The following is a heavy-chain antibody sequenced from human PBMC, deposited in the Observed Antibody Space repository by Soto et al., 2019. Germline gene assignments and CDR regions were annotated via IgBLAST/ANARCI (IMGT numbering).Heavy chain of an antibody. Sequence: SETLSLTCTVSGGSISSYYWSWIRQPPGKGLEWIGYIYYSGSTNYNPSLKSRVTISVDTSKNQFSLKLSSVTAADTAVYYCARGGSYYYDSSGPLGHHWGQGTLVTVSS. CDR1: GGSISSYY. CDR2: IYYSGST. J-gene: IGHJ5*02. D-gene: IGHD3-22*01. CDR3: ARGGSYYYDSSGPLGHH. V-gene: IGHV4-59*01.